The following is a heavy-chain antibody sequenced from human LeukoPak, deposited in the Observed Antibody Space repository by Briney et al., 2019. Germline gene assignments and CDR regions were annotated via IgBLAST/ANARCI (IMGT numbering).Heavy chain of an antibody. CDR1: GFTFSIYA. D-gene: IGHD1-26*01. Sequence: GGSLRLSCAASGFTFSIYALSWVRQAPWKGLEWVSVLGGSETSTSYADSVKGRFTISRDNSKNTLYLQMNSLRAEDTAVYYCAKDWGGSYHGNAFDIWGQGTMVTVSS. CDR3: AKDWGGSYHGNAFDI. J-gene: IGHJ3*02. CDR2: LGGSETST. V-gene: IGHV3-23*01.